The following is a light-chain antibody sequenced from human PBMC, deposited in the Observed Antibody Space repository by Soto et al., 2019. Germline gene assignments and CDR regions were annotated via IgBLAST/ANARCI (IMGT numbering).Light chain of an antibody. CDR2: AAS. CDR3: QQYGGSPPWT. V-gene: IGKV3-20*01. Sequence: IGFAQSPATLSLSPGERATISCRASHSVANNYLAWYQQKHGQAPRLIIFAASSRATGVPHRFSASGSGTDFTLTISRVEPEDFAVYFCQQYGGSPPWTFGQGTKVDIK. CDR1: HSVANNY. J-gene: IGKJ1*01.